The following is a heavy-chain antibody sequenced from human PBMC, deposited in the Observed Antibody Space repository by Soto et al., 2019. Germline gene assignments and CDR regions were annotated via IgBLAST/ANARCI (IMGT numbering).Heavy chain of an antibody. V-gene: IGHV3-30*18. D-gene: IGHD3-3*01. CDR3: AKDSYYDFWSGYYRGVMGAFDI. J-gene: IGHJ3*02. Sequence: GESLKISCAASGFTFSSYGMHWVRQAPGKGLEWVAVISYDGSNKYYADSVKGRFTISRDNSKNTLYLQMNSLRAEDTAVYYCAKDSYYDFWSGYYRGVMGAFDIWGQGTMVTVSS. CDR2: ISYDGSNK. CDR1: GFTFSSYG.